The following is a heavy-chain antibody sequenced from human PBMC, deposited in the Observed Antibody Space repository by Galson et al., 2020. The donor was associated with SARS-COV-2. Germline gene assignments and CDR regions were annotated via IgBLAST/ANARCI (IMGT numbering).Heavy chain of an antibody. CDR1: GFTFSNSD. D-gene: IGHD2-2*01. CDR2: VSWNGSRT. J-gene: IGHJ6*02. V-gene: IGHV3-35*01. Sequence: GGSLRLSCAASGFTFSNSDMNWVHQAPGKRLEWVSGVSWNGSRTHYADSVKGRFIISRDNSRNTLYLQTYSLRAEDTAVYYCVRKAKGCSEYQLLFGRGGGYYYYYGMDVWGQGTTVTVSS. CDR3: VRKAKGCSEYQLLFGRGGGYYYYYGMDV.